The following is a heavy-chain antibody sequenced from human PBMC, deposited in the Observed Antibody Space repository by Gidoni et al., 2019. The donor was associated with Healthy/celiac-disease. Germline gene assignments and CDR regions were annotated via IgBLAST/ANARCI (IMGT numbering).Heavy chain of an antibody. CDR1: GFTFSSYA. J-gene: IGHJ5*02. CDR3: AKPQKVVVAASPIDP. Sequence: EVQLLESGGGLVQPGGSLRLPCAASGFTFSSYAMGWVRQAPGKGLGWVSAISGSGGSTYYADSVKGRFTISRVNSKNTLYLQMNSLRAEDTAVYYCAKPQKVVVAASPIDPWGQGTLVTVSS. V-gene: IGHV3-23*01. D-gene: IGHD2-15*01. CDR2: ISGSGGST.